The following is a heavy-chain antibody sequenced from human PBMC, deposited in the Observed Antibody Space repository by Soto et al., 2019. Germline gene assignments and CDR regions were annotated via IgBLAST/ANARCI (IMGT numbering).Heavy chain of an antibody. CDR2: ISYDGSNK. D-gene: IGHD3-9*01. CDR1: GFTFKNYA. J-gene: IGHJ4*02. CDR3: AKDDQLRYFDWSLDY. Sequence: GGSLRLSCAVSGFTFKNYAMHWVRQAPGKGLEWVAVISYDGSNKYYADSVKGRFTISRDNSKNTLYLQMNSLRAEDTAVYYCAKDDQLRYFDWSLDYWGQGTLVTVSS. V-gene: IGHV3-30*18.